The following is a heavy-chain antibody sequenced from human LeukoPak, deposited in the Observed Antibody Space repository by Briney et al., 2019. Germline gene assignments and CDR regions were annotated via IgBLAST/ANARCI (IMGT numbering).Heavy chain of an antibody. J-gene: IGHJ4*02. CDR1: GGSMSHYY. CDR3: ARTGETFFDY. CDR2: IYYLGST. D-gene: IGHD1-1*01. V-gene: IGHV4-59*12. Sequence: PSETLSLTCTVSGGSMSHYYWSWIRQPPGKGLEWIGYIYYLGSTNYKPSLKSRVTISIDTSKSRFSLRLNSVTAADTAVYYCARTGETFFDYWGQGTLVTVSS.